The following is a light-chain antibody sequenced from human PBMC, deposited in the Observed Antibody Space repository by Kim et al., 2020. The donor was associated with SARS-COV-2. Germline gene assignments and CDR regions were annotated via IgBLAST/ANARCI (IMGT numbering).Light chain of an antibody. CDR1: RDITYC. CDR3: QKYNSAPLT. CDR2: GAS. J-gene: IGKJ4*01. V-gene: IGKV1-27*01. Sequence: PSVVDNVTHTSRESRDITYCLAGYQQKPGKVPQRLIYGASTLQSGVPSRFSGSGSGTEFTLTINSLQPEDVATYYCQKYNSAPLTFGGGTKVDIK.